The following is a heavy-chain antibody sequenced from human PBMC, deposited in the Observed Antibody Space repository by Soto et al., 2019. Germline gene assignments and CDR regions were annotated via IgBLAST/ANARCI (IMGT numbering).Heavy chain of an antibody. CDR1: GGSISSDY. CDR3: AREIWFGGDLYYGMDV. CDR2: IYYSGST. V-gene: IGHV4-59*01. J-gene: IGHJ6*02. Sequence: QVQLQESGPGLVKPSETLTLTCTVSGGSISSDYWSWIRQPPGKGLEWIGYIYYSGSTNYNPSLKSRGTISVDTSKNQFSLKLSSVTAADTAVYYCAREIWFGGDLYYGMDVWGQVTTVTVSS. D-gene: IGHD3-10*01.